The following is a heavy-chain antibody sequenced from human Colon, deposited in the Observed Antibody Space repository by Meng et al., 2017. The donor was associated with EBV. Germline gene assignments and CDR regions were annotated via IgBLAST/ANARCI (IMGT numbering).Heavy chain of an antibody. Sequence: QGRRQGAGPGLVEPSQPLSLTCPVSGGSMSSGNYYWSWIRQPPGKGLEWIGYIHHSGSAYYNPSLKSRVSISVDTSKNQFSLNLNSMTAADTAVYYCASFDHIPRRNYFDYWGQGTLVTVSS. J-gene: IGHJ4*02. CDR1: GGSMSSGNYY. D-gene: IGHD2-21*01. V-gene: IGHV4-30-4*01. CDR3: ASFDHIPRRNYFDY. CDR2: IHHSGSA.